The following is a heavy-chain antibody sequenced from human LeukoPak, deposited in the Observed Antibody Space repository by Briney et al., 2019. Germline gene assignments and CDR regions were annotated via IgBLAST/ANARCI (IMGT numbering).Heavy chain of an antibody. CDR2: IYYSGST. CDR1: GGSISSGDYY. V-gene: IGHV4-30-4*01. CDR3: ARGGTRDIVVVPAAMDPYYYGMDV. Sequence: SQTLSLTCTVSGGSISSGDYYWSWIRQPPGKGLEWIGYIYYSGSTYYNPSLKSRVTISVDTSKNQFSLKLSSVTAADTAVYYCARGGTRDIVVVPAAMDPYYYGMDVWGQGTTVTVSS. D-gene: IGHD2-2*01. J-gene: IGHJ6*02.